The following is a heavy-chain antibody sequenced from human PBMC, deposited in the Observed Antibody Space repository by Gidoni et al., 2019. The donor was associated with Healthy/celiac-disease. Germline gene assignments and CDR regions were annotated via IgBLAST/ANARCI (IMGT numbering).Heavy chain of an antibody. Sequence: VQLVQSVAVVKKPGASVEVSCKASAYTFTGYYMHWVRQAPGQGLEWMGWINPNSGGTNYAQKFQGRVTMTRDTSISTAYMELSRLRSDDTAVYYCGMGVGATSWFDPWGQGTLVTVSS. J-gene: IGHJ5*02. V-gene: IGHV1-2*02. CDR3: GMGVGATSWFDP. CDR2: INPNSGGT. D-gene: IGHD1-26*01. CDR1: AYTFTGYY.